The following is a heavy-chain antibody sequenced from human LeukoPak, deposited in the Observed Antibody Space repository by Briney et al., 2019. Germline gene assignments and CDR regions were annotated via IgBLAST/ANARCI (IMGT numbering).Heavy chain of an antibody. CDR2: ISTTSSYT. V-gene: IGHV3-11*05. CDR3: ARDWYCSSSICYTDRNWFDP. Sequence: PGGSLRLSCAASGFTFSDYYMSWIRQAPGKGLEWVSYISTTSSYTDYADSVRGRFTISRDNAKNLLYLQMNSLRPEDTAVYYCARDWYCSSSICYTDRNWFDPRRRGTLVTVSS. J-gene: IGHJ5*02. CDR1: GFTFSDYY. D-gene: IGHD2-2*02.